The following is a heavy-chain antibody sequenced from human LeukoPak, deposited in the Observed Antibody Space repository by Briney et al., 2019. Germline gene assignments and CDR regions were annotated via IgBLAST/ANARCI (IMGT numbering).Heavy chain of an antibody. CDR1: GGSISSGGYY. V-gene: IGHV4-31*03. CDR2: IYYSGST. Sequence: SQTLSLTCTVSGGSISSGGYYWSWIRQHPGKGLEWIGYIYYSGSTYYNPSLKSRVTISVDTSKNQFSLKLSSVTAADTAVYYCAREVWELSGWFDPWGQGTLITVSS. D-gene: IGHD1-26*01. CDR3: AREVWELSGWFDP. J-gene: IGHJ5*02.